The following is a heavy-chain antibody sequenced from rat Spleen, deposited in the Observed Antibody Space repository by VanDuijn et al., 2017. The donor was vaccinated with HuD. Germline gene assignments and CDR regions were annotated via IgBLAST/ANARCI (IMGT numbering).Heavy chain of an antibody. CDR2: VSPSGGST. CDR1: GFTFSNYG. CDR3: TSHGARVSRFAY. V-gene: IGHV5-19*01. J-gene: IGHJ3*01. D-gene: IGHD1-4*01. Sequence: EVHLVESGGGLVQPGRSLKLSCAASGFTFSNYGMAWIRQAPTKSLEWVASVSPSGGSTYYRDSVKGRFTISRDNAKSTLYLQMDSLRSEDTATYYCTSHGARVSRFAYWGQGTLVTVSS.